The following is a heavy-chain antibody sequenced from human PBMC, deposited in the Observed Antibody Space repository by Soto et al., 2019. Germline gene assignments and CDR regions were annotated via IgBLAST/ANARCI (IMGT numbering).Heavy chain of an antibody. CDR3: ARGGSGYGIY. CDR1: GGSISSGGYS. CDR2: IYHSGSYT. D-gene: IGHD5-12*01. J-gene: IGHJ4*02. Sequence: SETLSLTCAVSGGSISSGGYSWSWIRQPPGKGLEWIGYIYHSGSYTTYADSVKGRFTISRDNAKNTLYLQMNGLSADDTAVYYCARGGSGYGIYWGQGTLVTVSS. V-gene: IGHV4-30-2*01.